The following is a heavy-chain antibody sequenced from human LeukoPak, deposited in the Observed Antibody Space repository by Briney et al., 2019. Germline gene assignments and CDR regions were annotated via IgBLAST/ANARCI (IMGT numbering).Heavy chain of an antibody. Sequence: SETLSLTCTVSGGSISSSSYYWGWIRQPPGKGLEWIGSIYYSGSTYYNPSLKSRVTISVDTSKNQFSLKLSSVTAADTAVYYCARGLAAARRRTYYFDYWGQGTLVTVSS. CDR3: ARGLAAARRRTYYFDY. CDR2: IYYSGST. CDR1: GGSISSSSYY. D-gene: IGHD6-13*01. V-gene: IGHV4-39*07. J-gene: IGHJ4*02.